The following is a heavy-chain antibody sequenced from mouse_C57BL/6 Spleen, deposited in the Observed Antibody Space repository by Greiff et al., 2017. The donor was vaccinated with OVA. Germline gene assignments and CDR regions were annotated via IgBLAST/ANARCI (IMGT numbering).Heavy chain of an antibody. CDR2: IYPGDGDT. D-gene: IGHD4-1*01. V-gene: IGHV1-80*01. Sequence: VMLVESGAELVKPGASVKISCKASGYAFSSYWMNWVKQRPGKGLEWIGQIYPGDGDTNYNGKFKGKATLTADKSSSTAYMQLSSLTSEDSAVYFCARNWDGYFDYWGQGTTLTVSS. J-gene: IGHJ2*01. CDR1: GYAFSSYW. CDR3: ARNWDGYFDY.